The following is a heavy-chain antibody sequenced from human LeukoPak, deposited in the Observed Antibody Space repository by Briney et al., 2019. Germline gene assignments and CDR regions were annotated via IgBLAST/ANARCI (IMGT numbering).Heavy chain of an antibody. CDR3: ARQEGYSYGYGY. CDR1: GGSISSSSYY. J-gene: IGHJ4*02. CDR2: IYYSGST. Sequence: SETLSLTCTVSGGSISSSSYYWGWIRQPPGKGLEWIGSIYYSGSTYYNPSLKSRVTISVDTSKNQFSLKLSSVTAAGTAVYYCARQEGYSYGYGYWGQGTLVTVPS. D-gene: IGHD5-18*01. V-gene: IGHV4-39*07.